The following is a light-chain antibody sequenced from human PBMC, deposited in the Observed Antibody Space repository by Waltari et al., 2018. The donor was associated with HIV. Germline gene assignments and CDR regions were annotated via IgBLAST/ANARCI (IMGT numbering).Light chain of an antibody. CDR1: QSIGSW. V-gene: IGKV1-5*03. Sequence: DIQMTQSPSNLSASVVDRVTITCRASQSIGSWLAWYQQKPGKAPKLLIYKASSLESGVPSRFSGSGSGTEFTLTISSLQPDDFATYYCQQGRTFGQGTKVEIK. CDR3: QQGRT. CDR2: KAS. J-gene: IGKJ1*01.